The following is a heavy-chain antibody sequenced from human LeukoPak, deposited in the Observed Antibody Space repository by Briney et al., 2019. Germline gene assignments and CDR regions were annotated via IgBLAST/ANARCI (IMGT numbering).Heavy chain of an antibody. CDR2: ISAYNGNT. D-gene: IGHD6-13*01. CDR1: GYTFTSYG. J-gene: IGHJ5*02. CDR3: ARDFYSSSWYYRNWFDP. V-gene: IGHV1-18*01. Sequence: ASAKVSCKASGYTFTSYGISWVRQAPGQGLEWMGWISAYNGNTNYAQKLQGRVTMTTDTSTSTAYMELRSLRSDDTAVYYCARDFYSSSWYYRNWFDPWGQGTLVTVSS.